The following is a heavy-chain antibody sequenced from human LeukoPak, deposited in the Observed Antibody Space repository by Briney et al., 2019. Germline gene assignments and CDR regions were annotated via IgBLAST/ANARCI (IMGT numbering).Heavy chain of an antibody. CDR3: ARGGAAAGTRN. CDR2: IYYSGST. D-gene: IGHD6-13*01. J-gene: IGHJ4*02. Sequence: SETLSLTCTVSGGSISSYYWSWIRQPPGKGLEWIGYIYYSGSTNYSPSLKSRVTISVDTSKNQFSLKLSSVTAADTAVYYCARGGAAAGTRNWGQGTLVTVSS. V-gene: IGHV4-59*01. CDR1: GGSISSYY.